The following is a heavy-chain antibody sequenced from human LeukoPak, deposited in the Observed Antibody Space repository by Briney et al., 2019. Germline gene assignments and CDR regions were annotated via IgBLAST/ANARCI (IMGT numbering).Heavy chain of an antibody. CDR2: ISGSGGST. CDR1: GFTFSSYA. D-gene: IGHD6-19*01. CDR3: AKDLGHSSGWYGDLDY. Sequence: GGSLRLSCAASGFTFSSYAMSWVRQAPGKGLEWVSAISGSGGSTYYADSVKGRFTISRDNSKNTLYLQMNSLRAEDTAVYYCAKDLGHSSGWYGDLDYWGQGTLVTVSS. J-gene: IGHJ4*02. V-gene: IGHV3-23*01.